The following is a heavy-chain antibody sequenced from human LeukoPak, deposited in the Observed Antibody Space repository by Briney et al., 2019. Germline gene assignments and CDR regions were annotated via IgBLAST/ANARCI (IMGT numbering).Heavy chain of an antibody. J-gene: IGHJ6*02. V-gene: IGHV1-2*02. CDR2: INPNSGGT. D-gene: IGHD2-2*01. CDR1: GYTFTDYY. Sequence: ASVKVSCKASGYTFTDYYLHWVRQAPGQGLEWMGWINPNSGGTTYAQKFQGRVTMTRDTSISTAYMELSRLRSDDTAVYYCARDHCTSTGCYEDYYYGMDVWGQGTTVTVSS. CDR3: ARDHCTSTGCYEDYYYGMDV.